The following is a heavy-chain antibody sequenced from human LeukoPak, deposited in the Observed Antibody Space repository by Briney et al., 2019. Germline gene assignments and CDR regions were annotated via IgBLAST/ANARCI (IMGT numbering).Heavy chain of an antibody. CDR3: AGSYYDILTGYYKRGLYYYMDV. CDR1: GGSISSYY. Sequence: SETLSLTCTVAGGSISSYYWSWIRQPPGKGLEWIGFIYYSGSTNYNPSLKSRVTISVDTSKNQFSLKLSSVTPADTAVYYCAGSYYDILTGYYKRGLYYYMDVWGKGTTVTVSS. D-gene: IGHD3-9*01. J-gene: IGHJ6*03. V-gene: IGHV4-59*01. CDR2: IYYSGST.